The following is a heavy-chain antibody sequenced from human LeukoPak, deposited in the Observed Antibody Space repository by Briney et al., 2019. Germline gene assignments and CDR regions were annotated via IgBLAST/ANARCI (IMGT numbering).Heavy chain of an antibody. J-gene: IGHJ3*02. CDR2: IRSKVYGGTT. V-gene: IGHV3-49*04. D-gene: IGHD3-22*01. CDR1: GFTFRDYA. CDR3: TRDPYYFDSSGYYHHAFDI. Sequence: GGSLRLSCTGFGFTFRDYAVSWVRQAPGKGLECIGFIRSKVYGGTTEYAASVKGRFTISRDDSKSIAYLQMNSLKTEDTAVYYCTRDPYYFDSSGYYHHAFDIWGQGTMVAVSS.